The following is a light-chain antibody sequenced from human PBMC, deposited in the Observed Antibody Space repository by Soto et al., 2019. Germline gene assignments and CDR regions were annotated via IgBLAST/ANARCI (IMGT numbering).Light chain of an antibody. CDR3: QQYDSWPWT. V-gene: IGKV3-15*01. J-gene: IGKJ1*01. Sequence: EIVMTQSPATLSVSPGERATLSCRAGQSVSSNLAWYQHKPGQAPRLLIYGTSTRATGIPARFSGSGSGTEFTLTISSLQSEDFAVYYCQQYDSWPWTFGQGNKV. CDR1: QSVSSN. CDR2: GTS.